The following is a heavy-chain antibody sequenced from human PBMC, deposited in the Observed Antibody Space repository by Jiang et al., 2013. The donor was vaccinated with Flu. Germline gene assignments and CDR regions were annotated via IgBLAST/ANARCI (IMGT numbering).Heavy chain of an antibody. CDR2: INPNSGGT. D-gene: IGHD5-18*01. J-gene: IGHJ4*02. CDR3: ARGNKDSRGYSYAVY. Sequence: GAEVKKPGASVKVSCKASGYTFTGYYMHWVRQAPGQGLEWMGWINPNSGGTNYAQKFQGRVTMTRDTSISTAYMELSRLRSDDTAVYYCARGNKDSRGYSYAVYWGQGTLVTVSS. CDR1: GYTFTGYY. V-gene: IGHV1-2*02.